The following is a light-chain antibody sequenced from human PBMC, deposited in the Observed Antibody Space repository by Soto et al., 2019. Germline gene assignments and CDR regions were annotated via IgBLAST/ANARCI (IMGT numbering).Light chain of an antibody. Sequence: EIVLTQSPATLSLSPGERATLSCWASQSVNRYLVWYQQKPGQAPRLLMYDASKRATGIPARFSGSGSGTDFTLTISSLEPEDFEVYYCQQRDIWPWTFGQGTKVDI. CDR1: QSVNRY. V-gene: IGKV3-11*01. CDR2: DAS. CDR3: QQRDIWPWT. J-gene: IGKJ1*01.